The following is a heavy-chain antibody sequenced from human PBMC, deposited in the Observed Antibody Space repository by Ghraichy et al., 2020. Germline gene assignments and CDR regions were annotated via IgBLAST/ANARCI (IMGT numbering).Heavy chain of an antibody. CDR1: GFTFSSYG. CDR3: AKRSPYDSSGYLDY. D-gene: IGHD3-22*01. Sequence: GSLRLSCTASGFTFSSYGMSWVRQAPGKGLEWVSAISDSGGSTYYADSVKGRLTISRDNSKNTLYLQMNSLRAEDTAVYYCAKRSPYDSSGYLDYWGQGTLVTVSS. CDR2: ISDSGGST. V-gene: IGHV3-23*01. J-gene: IGHJ4*02.